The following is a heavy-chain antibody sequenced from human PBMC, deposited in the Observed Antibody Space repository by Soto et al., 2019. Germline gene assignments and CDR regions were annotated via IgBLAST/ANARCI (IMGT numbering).Heavy chain of an antibody. D-gene: IGHD5-18*01. J-gene: IGHJ6*02. CDR1: GYTFTSYG. CDR2: ISAYNGNT. Sequence: ASVKVSCKASGYTFTSYGSSWVRQAHRQGLEWMGWISAYNGNTNYAQKLQGRVTMTTDTSTSTAYMELRSLRSDDTAVYYCARESDLGYSYGLDYYYYGMDVWGQGTTVTVSS. V-gene: IGHV1-18*01. CDR3: ARESDLGYSYGLDYYYYGMDV.